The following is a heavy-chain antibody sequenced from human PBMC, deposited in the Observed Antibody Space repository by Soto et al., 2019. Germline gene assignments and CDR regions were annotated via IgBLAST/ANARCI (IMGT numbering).Heavy chain of an antibody. Sequence: QVQLVQSGAEVKKPGSSVKVSCKASGGTFSSYAISWVRQAPGQGLEWMGGIIPIFGTANYAQKFQGRVTITADESTSTAYMELSSLRSEDTAVYYCARDLRGYSYGYLGYWGQGTLVTVSS. D-gene: IGHD5-18*01. V-gene: IGHV1-69*12. CDR3: ARDLRGYSYGYLGY. CDR1: GGTFSSYA. CDR2: IIPIFGTA. J-gene: IGHJ4*02.